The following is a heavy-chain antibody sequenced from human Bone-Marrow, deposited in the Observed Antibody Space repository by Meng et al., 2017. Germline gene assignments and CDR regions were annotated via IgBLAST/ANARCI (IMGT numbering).Heavy chain of an antibody. CDR3: ARAAYDIWSGYAP. J-gene: IGHJ5*02. V-gene: IGHV4-4*03. CDR1: GDSISSSHW. Sequence: VKSPESGPDRVHPPGTLSSSCAVSGDSISSSHWWGWVRQPPGKGLEWIGEIYHDGSTNSTPSLKSRVTISVDKSKNQFSLKLSSVTAADTAVYYCARAAYDIWSGYAPWGQGSLVTVSS. D-gene: IGHD3-3*01. CDR2: IYHDGST.